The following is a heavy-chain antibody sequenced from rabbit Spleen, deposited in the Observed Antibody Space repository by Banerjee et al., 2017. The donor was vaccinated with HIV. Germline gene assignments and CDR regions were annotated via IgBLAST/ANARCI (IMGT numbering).Heavy chain of an antibody. CDR1: GFSFSFSSY. CDR2: IDIGSSGFT. D-gene: IGHD1-1*01. V-gene: IGHV1S40*01. J-gene: IGHJ6*01. CDR3: ARDTSSSFSSYGMDL. Sequence: QSLEESGGDLVKPGASLTLTCTASGFSFSFSSYMCWVRQAPGKGLEWIACIDIGSSGFTYFASWAKGRFTISKTSSTTVTLQMTSLAAADTATYFCARDTSSSFSSYGMDLWGQGTLVTVS.